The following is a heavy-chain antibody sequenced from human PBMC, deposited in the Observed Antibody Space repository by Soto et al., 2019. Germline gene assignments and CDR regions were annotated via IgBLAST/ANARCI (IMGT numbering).Heavy chain of an antibody. CDR2: INPNSGGT. J-gene: IGHJ5*02. Sequence: ASVKVSCKASGYTFTGYYMHWVRQAPGQGLEWMGWINPNSGGTNYAQKFQGWVTMTRDTSISTAYMELSRLRSDDTAVYYCARGARITIFGGPGGWFDPWGQGTLVTVSS. CDR1: GYTFTGYY. CDR3: ARGARITIFGGPGGWFDP. V-gene: IGHV1-2*04. D-gene: IGHD3-3*01.